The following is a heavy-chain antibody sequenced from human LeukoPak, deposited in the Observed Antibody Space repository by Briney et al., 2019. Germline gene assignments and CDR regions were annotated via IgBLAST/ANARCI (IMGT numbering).Heavy chain of an antibody. CDR1: GYSISSGYY. V-gene: IGHV4-38-2*02. J-gene: IGHJ4*02. CDR3: ARLAYSSGWLDY. Sequence: SETLSLTCTVSGYSISSGYYWGWIRQPPGKGLEWIGSIYHSGSTYYNPSLKSRVTISVDTSKNQFSLKLSSVTAADTAVYYCARLAYSSGWLDYWGQGTLVTVSS. D-gene: IGHD6-19*01. CDR2: IYHSGST.